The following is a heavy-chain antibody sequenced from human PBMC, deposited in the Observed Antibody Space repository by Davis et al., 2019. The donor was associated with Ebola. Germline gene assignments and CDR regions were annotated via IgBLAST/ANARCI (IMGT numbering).Heavy chain of an antibody. CDR3: AKDDGLGGY. CDR2: ISYDGSNK. J-gene: IGHJ4*02. V-gene: IGHV3-30*18. D-gene: IGHD6-19*01. Sequence: PGGSLRLSCAASGFTFSSYGMHWVRQAPGKGLEWVAVISYDGSNKYYADSVKGRFTISRDNSKNTLYLQMNSLRAEDTAVYYCAKDDGLGGYWGQGTLVTVSS. CDR1: GFTFSSYG.